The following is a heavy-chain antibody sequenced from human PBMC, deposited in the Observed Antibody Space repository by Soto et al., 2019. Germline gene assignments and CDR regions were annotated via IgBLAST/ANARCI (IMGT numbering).Heavy chain of an antibody. CDR3: AKDSGITMIVVVSYYFDY. CDR2: ISGSGGST. V-gene: IGHV3-23*01. D-gene: IGHD3-22*01. J-gene: IGHJ4*02. Sequence: GGSLRLSCAASGFTFSSYAMSWVRQAPGKGLEWVSAISGSGGSTYYADSVKGRFTISRDNSKNTLYLQMNSLRAEDTAVYYCAKDSGITMIVVVSYYFDYWGQGTLVTGSS. CDR1: GFTFSSYA.